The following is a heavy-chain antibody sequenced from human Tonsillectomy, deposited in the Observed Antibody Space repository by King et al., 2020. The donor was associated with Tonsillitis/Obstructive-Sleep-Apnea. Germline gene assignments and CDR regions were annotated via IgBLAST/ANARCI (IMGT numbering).Heavy chain of an antibody. J-gene: IGHJ4*02. CDR2: INHSGST. CDR1: GGSFSGYY. V-gene: IGHV4-34*01. Sequence: VQLQQWGAGLLQPSETLSLTCAVYGGSFSGYYCSWIRQPPGKGLEWIGEINHSGSTNYNPSLKSRVTISLDTSKNQFSLKLSSVTAADTAVYYCARAVEYQLLPYFDFWGQGTLVTVSS. D-gene: IGHD2-2*01. CDR3: ARAVEYQLLPYFDF.